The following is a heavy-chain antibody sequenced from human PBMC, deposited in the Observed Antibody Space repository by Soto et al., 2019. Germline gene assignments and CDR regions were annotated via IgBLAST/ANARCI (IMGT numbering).Heavy chain of an antibody. CDR2: ISAYNGNT. CDR3: TRDLPPVYGAAAGHYYYYGMDV. Sequence: QVQLVQSGAEVKKPGASVKVSCKASGYTFTSYGISWVRQAPGQGLEWMGWISAYNGNTNYAQKLQGRVTMTADTSTSTAYIELRSVRSDDTDLYYCTRDLPPVYGAAAGHYYYYGMDVWGQGTTVTVSS. CDR1: GYTFTSYG. V-gene: IGHV1-18*01. J-gene: IGHJ6*02. D-gene: IGHD6-13*01.